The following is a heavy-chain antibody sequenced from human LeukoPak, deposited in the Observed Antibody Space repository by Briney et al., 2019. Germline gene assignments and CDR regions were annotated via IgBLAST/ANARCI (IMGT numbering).Heavy chain of an antibody. D-gene: IGHD3-10*01. Sequence: GGSLRLSCAASGFTVSSNYMSWVRQAPGKGLEWVSVIYSGGSTYYADSVKGRFTISRDNSKNTLYLQMNSLRAEDTAVYYCARETYYHGSGGYTWGQGTLVTVSS. CDR3: ARETYYHGSGGYT. CDR2: IYSGGST. J-gene: IGHJ4*02. V-gene: IGHV3-53*01. CDR1: GFTVSSNY.